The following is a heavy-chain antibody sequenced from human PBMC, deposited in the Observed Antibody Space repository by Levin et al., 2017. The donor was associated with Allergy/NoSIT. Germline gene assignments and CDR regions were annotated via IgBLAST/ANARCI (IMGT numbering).Heavy chain of an antibody. CDR1: GFTISSNY. CDR3: ARDHYDILTGYYRGYGMDV. J-gene: IGHJ6*02. D-gene: IGHD3-9*01. Sequence: GGSLRLSCAASGFTISSNYMSWVRQAPGKGLEWVSVIYSGGSIYYADSVKGRFTISRDNSNNTLYLQMNSLRAEDTAVYYCARDHYDILTGYYRGYGMDVWGQGTTVTVSS. CDR2: IYSGGSI. V-gene: IGHV3-53*01.